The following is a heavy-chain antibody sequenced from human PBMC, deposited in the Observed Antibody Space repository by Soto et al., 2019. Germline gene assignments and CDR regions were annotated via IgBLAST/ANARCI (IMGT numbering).Heavy chain of an antibody. CDR3: ARDRNYGSGSYYFDY. CDR2: IYHSGST. CDR1: SGSISSSNW. Sequence: QVQLQESGPGLVKPSGTLSLTCAVSSGSISSSNWWSWVRQPPGKGLEWIGEIYHSGSTNYNPSLKSRVTISVDKSKKQFSLKLSSVTAADTAVYYCARDRNYGSGSYYFDYWGQGTLVTVSS. J-gene: IGHJ4*02. D-gene: IGHD3-10*01. V-gene: IGHV4-4*02.